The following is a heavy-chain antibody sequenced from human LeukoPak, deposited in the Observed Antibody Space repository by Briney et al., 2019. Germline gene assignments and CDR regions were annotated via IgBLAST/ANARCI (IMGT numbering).Heavy chain of an antibody. V-gene: IGHV3-7*01. CDR3: ARDQTPFV. Sequence: GGSLRLSCAASGFTFSNYWMTWVRQAPGKGLERVANIKHDGSERYYVDSVKGRFTISRDNAKNSLYLQMNSLSADDTAVYYCARDQTPFVWGQGTMVTVSS. CDR1: GFTFSNYW. J-gene: IGHJ4*02. CDR2: IKHDGSER.